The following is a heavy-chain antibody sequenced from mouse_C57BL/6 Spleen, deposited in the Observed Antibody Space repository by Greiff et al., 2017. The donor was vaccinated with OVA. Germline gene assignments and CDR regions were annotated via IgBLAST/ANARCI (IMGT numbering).Heavy chain of an antibody. CDR2: IYPGDGDT. J-gene: IGHJ1*03. CDR1: GYAFSSSW. V-gene: IGHV1-82*01. D-gene: IGHD1-1*01. Sequence: VKLVESGPELVKPGASVKISCKASGYAFSSSWMNWVKQRPGKGLEWIGRIYPGDGDTNYNGKFKGEATLTADKSSSTAYMQLSSLTSEDSAVYFCARTGSSPYFDVWGTGTTVTVSS. CDR3: ARTGSSPYFDV.